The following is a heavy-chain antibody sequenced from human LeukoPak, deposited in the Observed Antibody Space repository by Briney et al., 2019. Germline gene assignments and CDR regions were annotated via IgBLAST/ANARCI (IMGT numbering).Heavy chain of an antibody. CDR1: GGSFSGYS. V-gene: IGHV4-34*01. D-gene: IGHD3-22*01. CDR3: ARVSYYDSSGPKDY. J-gene: IGHJ4*02. Sequence: PLATLSLTCAVYGGSFSGYSWSWIRQPPGKGLEWIGEINHSGSTNYNPSLKSRVTISVVTSKNQFSLKLSSVTAAGTAVYYCARVSYYDSSGPKDYWGQGTLVTVSS. CDR2: INHSGST.